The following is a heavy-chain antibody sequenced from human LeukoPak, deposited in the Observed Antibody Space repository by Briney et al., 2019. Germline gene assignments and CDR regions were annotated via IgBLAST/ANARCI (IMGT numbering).Heavy chain of an antibody. V-gene: IGHV4-4*07. Sequence: PSETLSLTCTVSGGSINTYYWNWIRQPAGKGLEWIGRIYTNGSTNYNPSLKSRVSISIDKSKNQFSLRLSSVTAADTAVYYCARGISSSSCDYWGQGTLVTVSS. J-gene: IGHJ4*02. CDR2: IYTNGST. D-gene: IGHD6-6*01. CDR3: ARGISSSSCDY. CDR1: GGSINTYY.